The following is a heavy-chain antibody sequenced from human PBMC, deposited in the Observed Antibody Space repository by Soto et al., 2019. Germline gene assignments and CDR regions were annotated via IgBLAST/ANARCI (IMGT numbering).Heavy chain of an antibody. J-gene: IGHJ3*02. CDR1: GGFISSYY. D-gene: IGHD3-16*02. CDR3: ARHFYYFIWGSYRSDAFDI. CDR2: IYYSGST. V-gene: IGHV4-59*08. Sequence: SETLSLTCTVSGGFISSYYWSWSRQPPGKGLEWIGYIYYSGSTNYNPSLKSRVTISVDTSKNQFSLKLSSVTAADTAVYYCARHFYYFIWGSYRSDAFDIWGQGTMVTVSS.